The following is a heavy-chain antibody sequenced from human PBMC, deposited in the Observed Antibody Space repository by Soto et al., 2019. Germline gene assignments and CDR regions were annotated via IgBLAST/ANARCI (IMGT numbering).Heavy chain of an antibody. CDR1: GYSFTSFY. CDR2: INPNGGSA. J-gene: IGHJ4*01. V-gene: IGHV1-46*03. Sequence: ASVKVSCKASGYSFTSFYVHWIRQAPGQGLEWMGVINPNGGSATYAQKFQGRVTMTSDTPTSTVYMELRGLTSEDTAVYYCTYVASSCVFDDWGQGTTVTVSS. CDR3: TYVASSCVFDD. D-gene: IGHD2-15*01.